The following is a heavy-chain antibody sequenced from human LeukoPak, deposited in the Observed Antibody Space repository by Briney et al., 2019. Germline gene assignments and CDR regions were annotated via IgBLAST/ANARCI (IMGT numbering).Heavy chain of an antibody. J-gene: IGHJ4*02. V-gene: IGHV4-59*08. CDR3: ARSHDSSRWSFDY. CDR1: GGSISSYY. CDR2: IYDGGST. Sequence: PSETLSLTCSVSGGSISSYYWSWIRQPPGKGLEWIGYIYDGGSTNYNPSLRSRVTISVDTSKKRFSLKLSSVTAADTAVYYCARSHDSSRWSFDYWGQGTLVTVSS. D-gene: IGHD6-13*01.